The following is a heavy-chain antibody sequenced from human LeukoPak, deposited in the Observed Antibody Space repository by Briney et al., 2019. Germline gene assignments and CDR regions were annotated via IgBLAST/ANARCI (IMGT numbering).Heavy chain of an antibody. CDR2: IYTSGST. CDR3: AREDTIFGVVMGFDP. D-gene: IGHD3-3*01. J-gene: IGHJ5*02. V-gene: IGHV4-4*07. CDR1: GGSISSYY. Sequence: PSETLSLTCTVSGGSISSYYWSWIRQPAGKGLEWIGRIYTSGSTNYNPSLKSRVTMSVDTSKNQFSLKLSSVTAADTAVYYCAREDTIFGVVMGFDPWGQGTLVTVSS.